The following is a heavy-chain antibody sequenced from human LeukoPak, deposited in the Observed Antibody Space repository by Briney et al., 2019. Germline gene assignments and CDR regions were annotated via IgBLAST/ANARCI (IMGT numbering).Heavy chain of an antibody. V-gene: IGHV3-48*01. Sequence: GGSLRLSCAASEFIFTFYTMNWVRQTPGKGLEWISSISNSSDILYYVDSVEGRFTISRDNAKNLLYLQMNSLRVDDTAVYYCARARQEFDYWTGGAPRRHDYMDVWGKGTTVTVSS. CDR2: ISNSSDIL. CDR1: EFIFTFYT. D-gene: IGHD3/OR15-3a*01. CDR3: ARARQEFDYWTGGAPRRHDYMDV. J-gene: IGHJ6*03.